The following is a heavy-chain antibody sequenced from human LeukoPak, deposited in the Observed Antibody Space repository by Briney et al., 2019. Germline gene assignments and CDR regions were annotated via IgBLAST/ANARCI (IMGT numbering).Heavy chain of an antibody. V-gene: IGHV3-23*01. CDR3: AKYDFWSGSPFDY. Sequence: PGESLRLSCDASGFIFGSYAMSWVRQAPGKGLEWVSAISGSGGSTYYADSVKGRFTISRDNSKNTLYLQMNSLRAEDTAVYYCAKYDFWSGSPFDYWGQGTLVTVSS. D-gene: IGHD3-3*01. J-gene: IGHJ4*02. CDR2: ISGSGGST. CDR1: GFIFGSYA.